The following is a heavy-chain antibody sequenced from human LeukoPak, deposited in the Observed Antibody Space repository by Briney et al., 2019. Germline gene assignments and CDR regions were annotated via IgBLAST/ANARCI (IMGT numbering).Heavy chain of an antibody. CDR3: ARITMVRGADYGIDV. Sequence: GGSLRLSCAASGFTVSSNYMSWVRQAPGKGLEWVSVIYSGGSTYYADSVKGRFTISRDNSKNTLYLQMNSLRAEDTAVFYCARITMVRGADYGIDVWGQGTTVTVSS. CDR2: IYSGGST. J-gene: IGHJ6*02. D-gene: IGHD3-10*01. CDR1: GFTVSSNY. V-gene: IGHV3-53*01.